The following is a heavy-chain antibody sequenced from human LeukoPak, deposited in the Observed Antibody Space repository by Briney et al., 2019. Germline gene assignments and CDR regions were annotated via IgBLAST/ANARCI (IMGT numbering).Heavy chain of an antibody. D-gene: IGHD2-15*01. CDR1: GGSINNYY. Sequence: PSETLSLTCTVSGGSINNYYWSWIRQPPGKRLEWIGYIYYSGSTNYNPSLKSRVTISLDTSKNQFSLRLSAVPAADTAVYYCARGRGNFDYWGQGTLVTVSS. CDR2: IYYSGST. V-gene: IGHV4-59*01. J-gene: IGHJ4*02. CDR3: ARGRGNFDY.